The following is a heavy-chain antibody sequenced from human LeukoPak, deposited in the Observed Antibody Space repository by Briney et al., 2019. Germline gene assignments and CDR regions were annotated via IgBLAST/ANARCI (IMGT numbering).Heavy chain of an antibody. J-gene: IGHJ4*02. D-gene: IGHD6-13*01. V-gene: IGHV3-43D*03. Sequence: PGGSLRLSCAASGFTFDDYAMHWVRQAPGKGLEWVSLITWDAGSTYYADSVKGRFTISRDNSKNSLYLQMNSLRAEDTALYYCAKGTSSRHEFDYWGQGTLVTVSS. CDR1: GFTFDDYA. CDR2: ITWDAGST. CDR3: AKGTSSRHEFDY.